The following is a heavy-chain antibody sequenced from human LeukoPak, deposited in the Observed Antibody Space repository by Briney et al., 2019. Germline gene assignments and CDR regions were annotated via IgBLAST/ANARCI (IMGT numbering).Heavy chain of an antibody. CDR3: ARGGIATITSYYYYIDV. J-gene: IGHJ6*03. CDR2: IYYSGST. Sequence: SETLSLTCTVPGDSISNYYWSWVRQPPGKGVERNGYIYYSGSTNYNPSLKSRVTISVDTSKNQFSLKLSSVTAADTAVYYCARGGIATITSYYYYIDVWGKGTTVTVSS. V-gene: IGHV4-59*01. CDR1: GDSISNYY. D-gene: IGHD5-24*01.